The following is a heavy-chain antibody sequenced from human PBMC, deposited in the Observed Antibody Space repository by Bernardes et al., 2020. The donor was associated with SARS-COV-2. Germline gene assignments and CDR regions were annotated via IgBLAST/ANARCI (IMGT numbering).Heavy chain of an antibody. CDR3: VRLSSEGGLLGYCSGTWCYNWFDL. Sequence: SETLYLTCTVSGGSITTNNYYWGWIRQPPGKGLEWIGSVLYSGNTFTNPSLESRVTISADTSKTRFPLKLTSMTAADTAVYYCVRLSSEGGLLGYCSGTWCYNWFDLWGQGTVIIVSS. D-gene: IGHD2-15*01. V-gene: IGHV4-39*01. CDR2: VLYSGNT. J-gene: IGHJ5*02. CDR1: GGSITTNNYY.